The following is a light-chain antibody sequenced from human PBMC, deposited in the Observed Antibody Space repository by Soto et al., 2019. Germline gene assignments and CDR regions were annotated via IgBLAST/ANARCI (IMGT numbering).Light chain of an antibody. CDR1: SSDVGGHNY. CDR3: SSYAGSSNV. V-gene: IGLV2-8*01. Sequence: QSALTQPASVSGSPGQSITISCTGTSSDVGGHNYVSWYQQHPGKAPKFMIYEVNKRPSGVPDRFSGSKSGNTASLTVSGLQAEDEADYYCSSYAGSSNVFGTGTKLTVL. J-gene: IGLJ1*01. CDR2: EVN.